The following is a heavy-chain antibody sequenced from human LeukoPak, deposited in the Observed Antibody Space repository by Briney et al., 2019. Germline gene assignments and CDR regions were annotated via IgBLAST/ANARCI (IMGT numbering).Heavy chain of an antibody. Sequence: SETLSLTCTLSGGSISIYRWSWIRQPAGKGLEWMGRIDTSGNTNYNPSLESRVTMSVDTSKKQFSLKLTSVTAADMAVYFCARQFLVGSTFHAFDLWGQGTRVTVSS. J-gene: IGHJ3*01. CDR1: GGSISIYR. CDR3: ARQFLVGSTFHAFDL. V-gene: IGHV4-4*07. CDR2: IDTSGNT. D-gene: IGHD1-26*01.